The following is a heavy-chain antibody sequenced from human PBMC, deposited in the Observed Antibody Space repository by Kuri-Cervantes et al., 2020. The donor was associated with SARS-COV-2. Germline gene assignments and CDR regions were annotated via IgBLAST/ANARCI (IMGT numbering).Heavy chain of an antibody. CDR2: TYYRSKWYN. V-gene: IGHV6-1*01. D-gene: IGHD3-16*01. CDR1: GDSVSSNSAA. J-gene: IGHJ4*02. Sequence: SQTLSLTCAISGDSVSSNSAAWNWIRQSPSRGLEWLGRTYYRSKWYNDYAVSVKSRITTNPDTSKNQFSLKLSSVTAADTAVYYCARDGAFNFDYWGQGTLVTVSS. CDR3: ARDGAFNFDY.